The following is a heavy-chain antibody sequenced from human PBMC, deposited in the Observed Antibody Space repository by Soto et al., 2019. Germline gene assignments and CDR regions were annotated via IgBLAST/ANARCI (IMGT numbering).Heavy chain of an antibody. J-gene: IGHJ4*02. V-gene: IGHV3-23*01. D-gene: IGHD3-3*01. CDR1: GFIFTSYA. CDR2: ISGSGTTT. CDR3: ATTNWTDSYTALDY. Sequence: GGSLRLSCAASGFIFTSYAMTWVRQAPGKGLEWVSSISGSGTTTHYADSVKGRFTISRDNFRNTLYLQMNNLRPDDAAVYYCATTNWTDSYTALDYWGQVAPVTV.